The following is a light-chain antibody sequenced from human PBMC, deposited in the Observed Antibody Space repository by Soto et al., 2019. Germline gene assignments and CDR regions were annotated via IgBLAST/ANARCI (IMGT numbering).Light chain of an antibody. CDR2: GAS. J-gene: IGKJ1*01. CDR3: QQDNNWPPWT. CDR1: QTVGSS. V-gene: IGKV3-15*01. Sequence: EVVMTQSPVTLSVSPGERATLSCRASQTVGSSLAWYQHRPGQAPRLLIYGASTRATGIPGRFSGSGSGTEFTLTISSLQSEDSAVYYCQQDNNWPPWTFGQGTKVEIK.